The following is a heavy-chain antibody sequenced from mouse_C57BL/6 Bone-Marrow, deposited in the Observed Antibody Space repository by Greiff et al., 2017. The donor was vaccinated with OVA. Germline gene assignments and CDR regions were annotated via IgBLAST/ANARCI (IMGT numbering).Heavy chain of an antibody. V-gene: IGHV1-7*01. D-gene: IGHD2-1*01. CDR2: INPSSGYT. CDR1: GYTFTSYW. CDR3: ASLWYRFDD. J-gene: IGHJ2*01. Sequence: VQLQQSGAELAKPGASVKLSCQASGYTFTSYWMHWVKQRPGQGLEWIGYINPSSGYTKYNQKFKDKATLTADKSSITAYMQLSSLTYEDSAVYYCASLWYRFDDWGQGTTLTVSS.